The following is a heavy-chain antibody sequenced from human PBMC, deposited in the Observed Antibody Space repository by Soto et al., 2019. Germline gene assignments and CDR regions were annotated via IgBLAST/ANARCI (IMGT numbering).Heavy chain of an antibody. CDR2: IWYDGSNK. CDR3: ARDQGIY. CDR1: GFTFSNYG. D-gene: IGHD3-10*01. J-gene: IGHJ4*02. Sequence: QVQLVESGGGVVQPGRSLRLSCVASGFTFSNYGMHWVRQAPGKGLEWVAVIWYDGSNKLYADSVKGRFTISRDNSMNTLDLQLNNLRADDTAVYYCARDQGIYWGQGTLVTVSS. V-gene: IGHV3-33*01.